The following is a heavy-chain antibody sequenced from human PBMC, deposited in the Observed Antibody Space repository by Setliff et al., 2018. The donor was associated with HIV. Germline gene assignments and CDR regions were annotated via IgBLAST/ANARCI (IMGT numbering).Heavy chain of an antibody. CDR2: ISAYSGNR. CDR3: ARTMDYGDYGPLDY. D-gene: IGHD4-17*01. J-gene: IGHJ4*02. Sequence: GASVKVSCKASGYTLSDYGMTWVRQAPGQGLEWMAWISAYSGNRKFAQKFQGRVTVTRDTSTSTAYMELTSLRSDDTAVYYCARTMDYGDYGPLDYGGQGTLVTVPQ. CDR1: GYTLSDYG. V-gene: IGHV1-18*01.